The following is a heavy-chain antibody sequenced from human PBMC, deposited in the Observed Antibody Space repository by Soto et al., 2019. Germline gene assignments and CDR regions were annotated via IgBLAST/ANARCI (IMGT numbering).Heavy chain of an antibody. V-gene: IGHV1-18*04. Sequence: QVQLVQSGGEEKKPGASVKVSCKASGYDFIGHGISWVRQARGQGLEWMGWINSYNGDTKYARKYQDRITLTKDKYTRTVYMELTSLRSDDTAVYYCARDQWLKVPAVVGDKFDSWGQGTLVTVSS. CDR2: INSYNGDT. D-gene: IGHD6-19*01. CDR3: ARDQWLKVPAVVGDKFDS. CDR1: GYDFIGHG. J-gene: IGHJ5*01.